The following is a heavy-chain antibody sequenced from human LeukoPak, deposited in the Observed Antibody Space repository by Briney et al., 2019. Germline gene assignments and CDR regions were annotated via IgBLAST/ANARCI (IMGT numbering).Heavy chain of an antibody. J-gene: IGHJ4*02. CDR3: AKSPYRGGSSWTEFDY. CDR1: GFTFSNYG. V-gene: IGHV3-30*02. Sequence: GGSLRLSCAASGFTFSNYGIHWVRQAPGKGLEWVAFIRYDGSDKYYADSVKGRFTISRDSSKNTVYLQMNSLRDEDTAVYYCAKSPYRGGSSWTEFDYWGQGTLVTVSS. CDR2: IRYDGSDK. D-gene: IGHD6-13*01.